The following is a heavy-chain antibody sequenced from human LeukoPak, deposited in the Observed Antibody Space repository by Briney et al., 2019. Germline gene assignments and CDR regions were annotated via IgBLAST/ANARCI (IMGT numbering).Heavy chain of an antibody. CDR1: GFTFSSYG. D-gene: IGHD3-3*01. J-gene: IGHJ4*02. Sequence: GGSLRLSCAASGFTFSSYGMHWVRQAPGKGLEWVAVIWYDGSNKYYADSVKGRFTISRDNSKNTLYLQMNSLRAEDTAVYYCASVLLGVRFLDYWGQGTLVTVSS. CDR3: ASVLLGVRFLDY. CDR2: IWYDGSNK. V-gene: IGHV3-33*01.